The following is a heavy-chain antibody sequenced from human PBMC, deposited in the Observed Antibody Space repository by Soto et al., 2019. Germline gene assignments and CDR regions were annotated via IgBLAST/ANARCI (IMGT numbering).Heavy chain of an antibody. CDR3: AGRIAARPDGNY. Sequence: GASVKVSCKASGGTFSSYAISWVRQAPGQGLEWMGGIIPIFGTANYAQKFQGRVTITADESTSTAYMELSSLRSEDTAVYYCAGRIAARPDGNYWGQGTLVTVSS. J-gene: IGHJ4*02. D-gene: IGHD6-6*01. V-gene: IGHV1-69*13. CDR2: IIPIFGTA. CDR1: GGTFSSYA.